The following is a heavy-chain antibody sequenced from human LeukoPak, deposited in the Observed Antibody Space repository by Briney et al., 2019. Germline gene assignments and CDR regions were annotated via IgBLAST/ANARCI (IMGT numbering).Heavy chain of an antibody. CDR2: FNPGDSNT. D-gene: IGHD6-19*01. Sequence: GESLKISCKSSGXSLTSHWIGWVRQMPGKVLEWVGIFNPGDSNTRYSPSFQGQVTISADKSINTAYLQWSSLKAPDTGMYYCARGVAGTWDYWGQGTLVTVSS. CDR1: GXSLTSHW. CDR3: ARGVAGTWDY. J-gene: IGHJ4*02. V-gene: IGHV5-51*01.